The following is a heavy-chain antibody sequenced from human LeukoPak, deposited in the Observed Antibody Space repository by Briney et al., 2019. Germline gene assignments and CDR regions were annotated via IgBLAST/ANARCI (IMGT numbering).Heavy chain of an antibody. CDR2: IYYSGSN. J-gene: IGHJ5*02. V-gene: IGHV4-39*07. Sequence: PSETLSLTCTVSGGSVSNSAYYWGWIRQSPGKGLEWIGSIYYSGSNYHNPCLKSRVSMSVDTSKNQFSLKLSSVTAADTAVYYCANMGYSYAPGLFDPWGQGTLVTVSS. CDR1: GGSVSNSAYY. D-gene: IGHD5-18*01. CDR3: ANMGYSYAPGLFDP.